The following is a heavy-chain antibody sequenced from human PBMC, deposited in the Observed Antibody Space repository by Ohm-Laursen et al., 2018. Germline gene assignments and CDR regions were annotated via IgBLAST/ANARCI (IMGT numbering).Heavy chain of an antibody. CDR3: ARASRGIFDS. V-gene: IGHV4-38-2*01. J-gene: IGHJ4*02. D-gene: IGHD3-16*01. CDR1: GYSISSGYY. Sequence: SDTLSLTCAVSGYSISSGYYWGWIRQPPGKGLEWIGSIYHSGSTNYNPSLKSRVVFSVDTSKNQFSLRLSSVTAADTAVYYCARASRGIFDSWGQGTLVTVSS. CDR2: IYHSGST.